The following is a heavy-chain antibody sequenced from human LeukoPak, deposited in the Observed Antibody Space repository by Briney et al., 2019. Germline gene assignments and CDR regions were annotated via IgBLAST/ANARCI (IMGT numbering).Heavy chain of an antibody. V-gene: IGHV3-30*02. CDR2: IRYDGSNK. J-gene: IGHJ3*02. CDR3: APLGYCSSTSWRRPDAFDI. Sequence: GGSLRLSCAASGFTFSSYAMSWVRQAPGKGLEWVAFIRYDGSNKYYADSVKGRFAISRDNSKNTLYLQMNSLRAEDTAVYYCAPLGYCSSTSWRRPDAFDIWGQGTMVTVSS. D-gene: IGHD2-2*01. CDR1: GFTFSSYA.